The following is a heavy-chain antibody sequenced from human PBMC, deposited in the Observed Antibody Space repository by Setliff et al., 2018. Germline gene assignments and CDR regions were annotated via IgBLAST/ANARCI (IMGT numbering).Heavy chain of an antibody. CDR3: ARHVLGQQLVYNWFDP. Sequence: PSETLSLTCAVSGGSISSSNWWSWVRQPPGKGLEWIGEINHSGSTYYNPSLKSRVTISVDTSKNQFSLKLSSVTAADTAVYYCARHVLGQQLVYNWFDPWGQGTLVTAPQ. J-gene: IGHJ5*02. CDR2: INHSGST. V-gene: IGHV4-4*02. CDR1: GGSISSSNW. D-gene: IGHD6-13*01.